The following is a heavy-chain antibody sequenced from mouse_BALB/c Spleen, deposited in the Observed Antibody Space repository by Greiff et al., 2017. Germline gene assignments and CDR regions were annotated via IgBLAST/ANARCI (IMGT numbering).Heavy chain of an antibody. CDR2: IDPENGDT. D-gene: IGHD1-1*01. CDR1: GFNINDYY. J-gene: IGHJ2*01. V-gene: IGHV14-4*02. Sequence: VQLKQSGAELVRSGASVKLSCTASGFNINDYYMHWVKQRPEQGLEWIGWIDPENGDTEYAPKFQGKATMTADTSSNTAYLQLSSLTSEDTAVYYCNAGGSSYYFDYWGQGTTLTVSS. CDR3: NAGGSSYYFDY.